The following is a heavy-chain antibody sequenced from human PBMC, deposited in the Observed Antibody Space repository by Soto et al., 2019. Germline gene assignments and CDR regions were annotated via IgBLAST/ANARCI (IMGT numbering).Heavy chain of an antibody. CDR3: ARGEDPRWYGVYFPYY. Sequence: QVQLIQSGAEVRKPGSSVKVSCKVSGGTFSSYTVSWVRQAPGQGLEWMGKIIPIVGIPNYAQNLQGRVTITADRSTSTVYMELSSLRSEDTAVYYCARGEDPRWYGVYFPYYWGQGTLVTVSS. V-gene: IGHV1-69*02. D-gene: IGHD4-17*01. CDR1: GGTFSSYT. CDR2: IIPIVGIP. J-gene: IGHJ4*02.